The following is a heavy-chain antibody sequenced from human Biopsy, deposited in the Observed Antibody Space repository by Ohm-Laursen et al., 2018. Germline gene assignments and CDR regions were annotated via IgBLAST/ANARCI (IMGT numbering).Heavy chain of an antibody. Sequence: GASVKVSCKASGYDFLDFHIHWVRQVPGQGLEWIGHINPHTGVTKYAQKFLDRITMTGDTSISTAYMDLSRLTSADTGIYYCARPSGGVSTIGFDPWGRGTLVIVSS. D-gene: IGHD5/OR15-5a*01. J-gene: IGHJ5*02. CDR2: INPHTGVT. CDR1: GYDFLDFH. V-gene: IGHV1-2*05. CDR3: ARPSGGVSTIGFDP.